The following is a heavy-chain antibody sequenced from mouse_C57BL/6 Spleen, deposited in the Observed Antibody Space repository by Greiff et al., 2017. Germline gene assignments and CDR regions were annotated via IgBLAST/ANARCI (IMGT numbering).Heavy chain of an antibody. J-gene: IGHJ1*03. V-gene: IGHV1-64*01. CDR2: IHPNSGST. D-gene: IGHD2-4*01. CDR1: GYTFTSYW. CDR3: ARSNYDYVV. Sequence: QVHVKQPGAELVKPGASVKLSCKASGYTFTSYWMHWVKQRPGQGLEWIGMIHPNSGSTNYNEKFKSKATLTVDKSSSTAYMQLSSLTSEDSAVYYCARSNYDYVVWGTGTTVTVSS.